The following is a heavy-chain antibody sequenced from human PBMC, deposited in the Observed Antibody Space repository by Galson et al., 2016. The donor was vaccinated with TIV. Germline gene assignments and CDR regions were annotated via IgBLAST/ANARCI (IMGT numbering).Heavy chain of an antibody. D-gene: IGHD2-15*01. V-gene: IGHV3-66*02. J-gene: IGHJ6*02. Sequence: SLRLSCAASGLSVSINYLTWVRQAPGKGLEWVSLISAGGNTYYPNSVKGRLTISRDNSKNTLYLQMNSLRVEDTAVYYCARDRVVDATYYYYYYGMDVWGQGTAVTVSS. CDR3: ARDRVVDATYYYYYYGMDV. CDR1: GLSVSINY. CDR2: ISAGGNT.